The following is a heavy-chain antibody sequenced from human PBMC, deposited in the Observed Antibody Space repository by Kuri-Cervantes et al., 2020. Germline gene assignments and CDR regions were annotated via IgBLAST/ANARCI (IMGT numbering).Heavy chain of an antibody. Sequence: ASVKVSCKAPGYTFTSYGISWVRQAPGQGLEWMGWISAYNGNTNYAQKLQGRVTMTTDTSTSTAYMELRSLRSDDTAVYYCARVCPAYSSGWYIYYYYGMDVWGQGTTVTVSS. CDR3: ARVCPAYSSGWYIYYYYGMDV. J-gene: IGHJ6*02. CDR2: ISAYNGNT. CDR1: GYTFTSYG. V-gene: IGHV1-18*01. D-gene: IGHD6-19*01.